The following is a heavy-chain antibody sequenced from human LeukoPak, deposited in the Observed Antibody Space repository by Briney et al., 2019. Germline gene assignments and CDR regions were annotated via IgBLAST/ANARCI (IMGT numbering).Heavy chain of an antibody. CDR2: ISAYNGET. J-gene: IGHJ4*02. Sequence: ASVKVSCKASGFTFANYGFTWVRQAPAQGLEWMGWISAYNGETNYAQTLQGRVTMTTDTSTSTASLELRGLTSDDTAVYYCTRVAEQHLQYYFDYWGQGTLVTVSS. CDR3: TRVAEQHLQYYFDY. V-gene: IGHV1-18*01. CDR1: GFTFANYG. D-gene: IGHD5-24*01.